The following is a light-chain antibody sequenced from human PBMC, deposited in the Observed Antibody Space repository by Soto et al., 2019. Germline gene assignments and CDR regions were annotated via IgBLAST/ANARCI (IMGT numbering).Light chain of an antibody. CDR1: QSVSSNY. J-gene: IGKJ4*01. Sequence: IVFTQSPGTLSLSPVERATLSWRASQSVSSNYLAWYQQKPGQAPRLLIYGASSRATGIPDRFSGSGSGTDFTLTISRLEPEDFAVYYCQQYGSSPLTFGGGTKVDIK. CDR2: GAS. CDR3: QQYGSSPLT. V-gene: IGKV3-20*01.